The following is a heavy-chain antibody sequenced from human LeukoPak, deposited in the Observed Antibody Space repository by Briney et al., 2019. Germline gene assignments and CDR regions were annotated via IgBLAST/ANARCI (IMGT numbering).Heavy chain of an antibody. J-gene: IGHJ6*03. CDR2: IIPIFGTA. Sequence: SVKVSCKASGGTFSSYAISWVRQAPGQGLEWMGGIIPIFGTANYAQKFQGRVTITADESTSTAYMELSSLRSEDTAVYYCARGPRTTPYYDFWSGYYGYYYYYMDVWGKGTTVTVSS. CDR1: GGTFSSYA. V-gene: IGHV1-69*01. CDR3: ARGPRTTPYYDFWSGYYGYYYYYMDV. D-gene: IGHD3-3*01.